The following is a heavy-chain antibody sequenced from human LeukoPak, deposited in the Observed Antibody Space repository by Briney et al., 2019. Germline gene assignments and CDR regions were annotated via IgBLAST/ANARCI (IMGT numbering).Heavy chain of an antibody. Sequence: SETLSLTCAVYGGSFSGDNWSWIRQPPGKGLEWIGEIIHSGSTNYNPSPKSRVTISKDTSNNQFSLELTSVTAADTAVYYCARTTMRDDYNIDFDLWGQGTLVTVSS. V-gene: IGHV4-34*12. D-gene: IGHD5-24*01. J-gene: IGHJ4*02. CDR1: GGSFSGDN. CDR3: ARTTMRDDYNIDFDL. CDR2: IIHSGST.